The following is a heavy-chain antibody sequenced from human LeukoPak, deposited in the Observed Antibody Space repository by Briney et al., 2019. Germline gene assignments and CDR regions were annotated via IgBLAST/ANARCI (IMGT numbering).Heavy chain of an antibody. CDR1: GGTISSSNW. CDR3: AREVGIVVAKDWFDP. J-gene: IGHJ5*02. CDR2: IYHSGST. V-gene: IGHV4-4*02. D-gene: IGHD3-22*01. Sequence: SETLSLTCAVSGGTISSSNWWGWVRPPPGKGLGWIGEIYHSGSTNYNPSLKSRVTISVDKSKNQFSLKLSSLTAADTAVYYCAREVGIVVAKDWFDPWGQGTLVAVSS.